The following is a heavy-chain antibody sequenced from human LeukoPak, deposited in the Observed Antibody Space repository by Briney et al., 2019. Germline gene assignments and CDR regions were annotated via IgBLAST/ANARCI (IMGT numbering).Heavy chain of an antibody. V-gene: IGHV1-69*05. D-gene: IGHD4-17*01. CDR3: ARIEGDYGVFVF. CDR2: IIPVFGTP. CDR1: GGTFNTYA. J-gene: IGHJ4*02. Sequence: SVKVSCKASGGTFNTYAFNWVRQAPGQGLEWMGRIIPVFGTPHYAQKYQGRLTITTDEFASTVYMELSSLRSQDTAICYCARIEGDYGVFVFWGQGTLVTVSS.